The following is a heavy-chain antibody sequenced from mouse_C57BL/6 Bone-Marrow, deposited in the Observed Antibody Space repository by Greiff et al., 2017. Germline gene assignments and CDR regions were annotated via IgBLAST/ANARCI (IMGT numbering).Heavy chain of an antibody. D-gene: IGHD1-2*01. V-gene: IGHV1-81*01. CDR1: GYTFTSYG. CDR3: ARERIMVYDGPFAY. Sequence: VQLQQSGAELARPGASVKLSCKASGYTFTSYGISWVKQRTGQGLEWIGEIYPRSGNTYYNEKFKGKATLTADKSSSTAYMELRSLTSEDSEVYFCARERIMVYDGPFAYWGQGTLVTVSA. J-gene: IGHJ3*01. CDR2: IYPRSGNT.